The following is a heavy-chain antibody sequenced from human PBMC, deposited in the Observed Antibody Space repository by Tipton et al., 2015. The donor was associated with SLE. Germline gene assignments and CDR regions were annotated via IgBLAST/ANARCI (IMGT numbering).Heavy chain of an antibody. J-gene: IGHJ3*02. V-gene: IGHV4-38-2*02. CDR3: ARDLLYYYDSSGYYHHDAFDI. Sequence: TLSLTCTVSGYSISNGYSWVWIRQPPGKGLEWIGSIYHSGSTYYNPSLKSRVTISVDTSKNQFSLKLSSVTAADTAVYYCARDLLYYYDSSGYYHHDAFDIWGQGTMVTVSS. D-gene: IGHD3-22*01. CDR2: IYHSGST. CDR1: GYSISNGYS.